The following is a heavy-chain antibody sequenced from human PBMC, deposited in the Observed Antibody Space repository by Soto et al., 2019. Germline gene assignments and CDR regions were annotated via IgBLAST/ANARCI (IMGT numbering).Heavy chain of an antibody. D-gene: IGHD3-16*02. J-gene: IGHJ4*02. CDR2: IYYTGST. CDR1: GGSISGYY. Sequence: PSETLSLTCTVSGGSISGYYWSWIRQPPGKRLEWIGYIYYTGSTNYNPSLRSRVTISIDTSKNQFSLKLSSVTAADTAVYFCARAPETPPIVRVVVPYFFDAWGQGTRVTVAS. V-gene: IGHV4-59*08. CDR3: ARAPETPPIVRVVVPYFFDA.